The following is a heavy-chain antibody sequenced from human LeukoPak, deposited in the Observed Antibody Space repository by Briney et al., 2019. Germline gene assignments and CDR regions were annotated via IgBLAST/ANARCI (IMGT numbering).Heavy chain of an antibody. CDR3: ARDRVVGATGKWFDP. D-gene: IGHD1-26*01. J-gene: IGHJ5*02. CDR2: IYTSGST. Sequence: SETLSLTCTVSGGSISSYYWSWIRQPAGKGLEWIGRIYTSGSTNYNPSLKSRVTMSVDTSKNQFSLKLSSVTAADTAVYYCARDRVVGATGKWFDPWGQGTLVTVSS. V-gene: IGHV4-4*07. CDR1: GGSISSYY.